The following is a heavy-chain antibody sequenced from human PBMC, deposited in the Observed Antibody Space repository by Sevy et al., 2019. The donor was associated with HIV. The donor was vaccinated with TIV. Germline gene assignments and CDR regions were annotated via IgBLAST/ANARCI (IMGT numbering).Heavy chain of an antibody. V-gene: IGHV1-69*13. CDR1: GGTFSSYA. D-gene: IGHD6-19*01. J-gene: IGHJ6*02. CDR3: ARQMKQSHYYYGMDV. Sequence: ASVKVSCKASGGTFSSYAISWVRQAPGQGLEWMGGIIPIFGTANYAQKCQGRVTITADESTSTAYMELSSLRSEDTAVYYCARQMKQSHYYYGMDVWGQGTTVTVSS. CDR2: IIPIFGTA.